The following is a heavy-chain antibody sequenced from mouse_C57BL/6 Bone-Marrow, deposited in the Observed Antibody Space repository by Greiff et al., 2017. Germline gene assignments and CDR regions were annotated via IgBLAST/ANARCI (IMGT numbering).Heavy chain of an antibody. D-gene: IGHD1-1*01. CDR1: GFTFSSYA. CDR2: ISDGGSYT. Sequence: EVKLMASGGGLVKPGGSLKLSCAASGFTFSSYAMSWVRQTPEKRLEWVATISDGGSYTYYPDNVKGRFTISRDNAKNNLYLQKSHLKSEDTAMYYCARALWHWYFDVWGTGTTVTVSA. CDR3: ARALWHWYFDV. V-gene: IGHV5-4*03. J-gene: IGHJ1*03.